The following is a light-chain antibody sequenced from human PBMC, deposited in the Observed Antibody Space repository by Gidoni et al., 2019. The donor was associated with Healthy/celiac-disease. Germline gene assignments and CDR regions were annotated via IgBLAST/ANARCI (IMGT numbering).Light chain of an antibody. CDR1: QSISSY. CDR2: AAS. CDR3: QQSYSTPRRT. V-gene: IGKV1-39*01. Sequence: DIQMTQSPSSLSASVGDRVTITCRASQSISSYLNWYQQKPGKAPKLLIYAASSLQSGVPSRCSGSGSGTDVTITISSLQPEDFATYYCQQSYSTPRRTFGQGTKVEIK. J-gene: IGKJ1*01.